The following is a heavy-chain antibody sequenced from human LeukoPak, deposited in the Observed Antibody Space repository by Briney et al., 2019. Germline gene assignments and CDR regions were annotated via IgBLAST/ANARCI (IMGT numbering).Heavy chain of an antibody. V-gene: IGHV3-13*01. CDR2: IGITGKT. CDR1: GFTFTTYE. D-gene: IGHD2-8*02. Sequence: QPGGSLRLSCTASGFTFTTYEMHWVRQATGKGLEWVSAIGITGKTYYLDSVKGRFTISRENAKNSLYLQMNSLRAGDTAVYYCARDLGPGTGYTNRFDLGGQEPLVPVSS. CDR3: ARDLGPGTGYTNRFDL. J-gene: IGHJ5*02.